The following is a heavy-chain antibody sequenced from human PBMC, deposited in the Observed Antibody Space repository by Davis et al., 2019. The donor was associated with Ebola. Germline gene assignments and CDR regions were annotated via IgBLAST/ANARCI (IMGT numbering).Heavy chain of an antibody. V-gene: IGHV3-21*01. CDR2: ISSSSSYI. CDR1: GFTLNSYG. Sequence: GESLKFSCAASGFTLNSYGMNWVRQAPGKGLEWVSSISSSSSYIYYADSVKGRFTISRDNAKNSVYLQMNSLRAEDTAIYYCARVSSDKLRVGIDYYYGMDVWGRGTTVTVSS. CDR3: ARVSSDKLRVGIDYYYGMDV. J-gene: IGHJ6*02. D-gene: IGHD2-21*01.